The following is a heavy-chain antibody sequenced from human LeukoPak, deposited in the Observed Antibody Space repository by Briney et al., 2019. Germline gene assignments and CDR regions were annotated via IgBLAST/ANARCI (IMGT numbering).Heavy chain of an antibody. Sequence: PSETLSLTCTVSGGSISSYYWSWIRQPPGKGLEWIGYIYYSGSTNYNPSLKSRVTISVDTSKNQFSLKLSFVTAADTAVYYCSRHGSPSGSGIDYWGQGTLVTVSS. J-gene: IGHJ4*02. D-gene: IGHD3-10*01. CDR2: IYYSGST. CDR3: SRHGSPSGSGIDY. CDR1: GGSISSYY. V-gene: IGHV4-59*08.